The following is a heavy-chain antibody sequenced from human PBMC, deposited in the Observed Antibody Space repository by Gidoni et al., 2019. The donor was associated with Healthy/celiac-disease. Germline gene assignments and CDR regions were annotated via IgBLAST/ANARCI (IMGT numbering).Heavy chain of an antibody. J-gene: IGHJ4*02. CDR3: ARDFRYCSGGSCSYYFDY. Sequence: QVQLVESGGGVVQPGRSLRLSCAASGFPFCSYSWHWVRQAPGKGLAWVAVISYDGSNKYYADSVKGRFTISRDNSKNTLYLQMNSLRAEDTAVYYCARDFRYCSGGSCSYYFDYWGQGTLVTVSS. CDR2: ISYDGSNK. D-gene: IGHD2-15*01. CDR1: GFPFCSYS. V-gene: IGHV3-30-3*01.